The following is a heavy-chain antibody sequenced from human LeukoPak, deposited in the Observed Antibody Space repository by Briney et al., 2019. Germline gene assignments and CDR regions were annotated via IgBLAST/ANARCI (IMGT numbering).Heavy chain of an antibody. CDR2: INHSGST. V-gene: IGHV4-34*01. CDR1: GGSFSGCY. D-gene: IGHD6-13*01. CDR3: ARIRYSSSSYYFDY. J-gene: IGHJ4*02. Sequence: SETLSLTCAVYGGSFSGCYWSWIRQPPGKGLEWIGEINHSGSTNYNPSLKSRVTISLDTSKNQFSLKLSSVTAADTAVYYCARIRYSSSSYYFDYWGQGTLVTVSS.